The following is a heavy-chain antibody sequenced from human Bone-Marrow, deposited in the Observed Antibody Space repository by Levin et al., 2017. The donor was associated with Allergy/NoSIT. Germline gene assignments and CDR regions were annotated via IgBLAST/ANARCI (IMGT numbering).Heavy chain of an antibody. V-gene: IGHV3-9*01. Sequence: PPGGSLRLSCAASGFTFDDYAMHWVRQAPGKGLEWVSGISWNSENIVYADSVKGRFTISRDNAKNSVFLQMNSLRPEDTALYYCAKDIGSGSSFHTNWFDPWGQGTLVTVSS. D-gene: IGHD6-13*01. J-gene: IGHJ5*02. CDR2: ISWNSENI. CDR3: AKDIGSGSSFHTNWFDP. CDR1: GFTFDDYA.